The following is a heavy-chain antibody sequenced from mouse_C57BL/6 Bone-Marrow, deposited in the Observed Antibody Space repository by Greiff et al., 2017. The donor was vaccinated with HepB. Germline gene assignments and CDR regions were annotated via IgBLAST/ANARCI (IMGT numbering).Heavy chain of an antibody. CDR2: IDPETGGT. V-gene: IGHV1-15*01. Sequence: QVQLQQSGAELVRPGASVTLSCKASGYTFTDYEMHWVKQTPVHGLEWIGAIDPETGGTAYNQKFKGKAILTADKSSSAAYMELRSLTSEDSAVYYCTRSIYDGYYEVMDYWGQGTSVTGSS. CDR1: GYTFTDYE. J-gene: IGHJ4*01. CDR3: TRSIYDGYYEVMDY. D-gene: IGHD2-3*01.